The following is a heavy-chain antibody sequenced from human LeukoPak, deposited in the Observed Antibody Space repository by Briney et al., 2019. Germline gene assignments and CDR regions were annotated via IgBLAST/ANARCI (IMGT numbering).Heavy chain of an antibody. CDR2: IRDKGYGHAT. CDR1: GFTFLTYA. V-gene: IGHV3-73*01. Sequence: GGSLRLSCAASGFTFLTYAMSWARQAPGKGLEWVGRIRDKGYGHATAYAASVKGRFTLSRDDSKNTAYLQMNSLKTEDTALYYCTTPNEGNWFDPWGQGTLVTVSS. D-gene: IGHD2-8*01. CDR3: TTPNEGNWFDP. J-gene: IGHJ5*02.